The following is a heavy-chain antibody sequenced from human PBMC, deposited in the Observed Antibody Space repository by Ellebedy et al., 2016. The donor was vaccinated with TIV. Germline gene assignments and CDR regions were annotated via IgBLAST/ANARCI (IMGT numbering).Heavy chain of an antibody. CDR1: GFSFSNYG. CDR3: AKGTQWLGRTCFDY. J-gene: IGHJ4*02. D-gene: IGHD6-19*01. V-gene: IGHV3-33*06. Sequence: GESLKISCAASGFSFSNYGMHWVRQAPGKGLEWVAVIWWDGSKRYYGESVKGRFTISRDNSYNTLYLQMNSLRAGDTAVYYCAKGTQWLGRTCFDYWGQGTLVIVSS. CDR2: IWWDGSKR.